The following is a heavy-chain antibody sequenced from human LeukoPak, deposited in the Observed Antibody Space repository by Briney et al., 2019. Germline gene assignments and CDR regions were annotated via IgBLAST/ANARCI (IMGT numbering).Heavy chain of an antibody. J-gene: IGHJ4*02. Sequence: KPSETLSLTCIVSGGSISSYYWSWIRQPPGKGLEWIGYIYYSGSTNYNPSLKSRVTISVDTSKNQFSLKLSSVTAADTAVYYCARTYSYGSPFDYWGQGTLVTVSS. V-gene: IGHV4-59*01. CDR1: GGSISSYY. CDR2: IYYSGST. D-gene: IGHD5-18*01. CDR3: ARTYSYGSPFDY.